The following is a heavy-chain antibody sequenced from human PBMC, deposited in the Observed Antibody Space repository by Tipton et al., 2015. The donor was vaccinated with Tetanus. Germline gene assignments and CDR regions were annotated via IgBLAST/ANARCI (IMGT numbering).Heavy chain of an antibody. CDR1: GYSFTNYW. CDR3: AGHFGEMLYAPFRFDP. D-gene: IGHD3-3*01. J-gene: IGHJ5*02. CDR2: IYPGDSDT. V-gene: IGHV5-51*01. Sequence: QLVQSGAEVKKPGESLKMSCKGSGYSFTNYWIGWVRQMPGKGLEWMGIIYPGDSDTRYSPSFQGQVTMSVDRSTATAYLQWGSLKASDTAIYYCAGHFGEMLYAPFRFDPWGQGTLVTVSS.